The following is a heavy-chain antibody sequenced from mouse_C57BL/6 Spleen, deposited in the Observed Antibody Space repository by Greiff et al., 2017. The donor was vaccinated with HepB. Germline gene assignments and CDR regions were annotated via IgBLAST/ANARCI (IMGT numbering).Heavy chain of an antibody. J-gene: IGHJ4*01. CDR1: GFTFSSYA. Sequence: EVKLMESGGGLVKPGGSLKLSCAASGFTFSSYAMSWVRQTPEKRLEWVATISDGGSYTYYPDNVKGRFTISRDNAKNNLYLQMSHLKSEDTAMYYCARGGSNSYAMDYWGQGTSVTVSS. CDR3: ARGGSNSYAMDY. V-gene: IGHV5-4*03. D-gene: IGHD2-5*01. CDR2: ISDGGSYT.